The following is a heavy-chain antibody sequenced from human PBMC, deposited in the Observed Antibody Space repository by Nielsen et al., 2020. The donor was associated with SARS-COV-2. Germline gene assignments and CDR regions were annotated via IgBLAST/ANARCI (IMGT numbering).Heavy chain of an antibody. CDR3: ARAYDCSSTSCYHY. Sequence: GGSLRLSCAASGFTFSSYSMNWVRQAPGKGLEWVSYISSSSSTIYYADSVKGRFTISRDNAKNSLYLQMNSLRAEDTAVYYCARAYDCSSTSCYHYWGQGTLVTVSS. V-gene: IGHV3-48*01. J-gene: IGHJ4*02. CDR2: ISSSSSTI. D-gene: IGHD2-2*01. CDR1: GFTFSSYS.